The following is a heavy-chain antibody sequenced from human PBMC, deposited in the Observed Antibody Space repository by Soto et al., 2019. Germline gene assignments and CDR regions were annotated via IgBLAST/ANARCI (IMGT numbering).Heavy chain of an antibody. CDR1: GFTFSSYA. Sequence: GGSLRLSCAASGFTFSSYAMSWVRQAPGKGLEWVSAISGSGGSTYYADSVKGRFTISRDNSKNTLYLQMNSLRAEDTAVYYCAKMYSSSHYSNNPIDYWGQGTLVTVSS. CDR3: AKMYSSSHYSNNPIDY. V-gene: IGHV3-23*01. J-gene: IGHJ4*02. D-gene: IGHD6-6*01. CDR2: ISGSGGST.